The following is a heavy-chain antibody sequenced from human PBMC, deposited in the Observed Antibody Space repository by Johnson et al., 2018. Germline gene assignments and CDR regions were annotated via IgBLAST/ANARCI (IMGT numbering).Heavy chain of an antibody. J-gene: IGHJ3*02. V-gene: IGHV3-20*04. D-gene: IGHD2-15*01. CDR2: INWNGGNT. CDR3: ARGPDAVVVVAANAFDI. Sequence: VQLVQSGGGVVRPGGSLRLCCEGSGFVFDDYGMSWVRQAPGKGLEWVAGINWNGGNTRYEDAVKGRFTISRDKAKNRLYLQVSSLRAEDTAFYYWARGPDAVVVVAANAFDIWGQGTMVTVSS. CDR1: GFVFDDYG.